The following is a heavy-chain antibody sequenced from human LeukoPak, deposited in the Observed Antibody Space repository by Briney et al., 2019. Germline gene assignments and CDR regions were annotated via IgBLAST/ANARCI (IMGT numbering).Heavy chain of an antibody. Sequence: PGGSLRLSCAASGFTFSSYAMHWVRQAPGKGLEWVAVISYDGSNKYYADSVKGRFTISRDNSKNTLYLQMNSPRAEDTAMYYCARAILPPVTQLVGGHIDYWGQGTLVTVSS. CDR3: ARAILPPVTQLVGGHIDY. V-gene: IGHV3-30-3*01. CDR1: GFTFSSYA. CDR2: ISYDGSNK. D-gene: IGHD6-6*01. J-gene: IGHJ4*02.